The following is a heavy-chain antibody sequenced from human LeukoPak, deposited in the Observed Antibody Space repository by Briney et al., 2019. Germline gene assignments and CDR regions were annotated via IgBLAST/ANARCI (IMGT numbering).Heavy chain of an antibody. Sequence: ASVKVSCKVSGYSLSELSTHWVRQAPGQGLEWMGGFDPGDGETIYAQKFQGRVTMTEDTSTDTAYLELSSLRSEDTAVYFCATEKDLLLGSWGQGTPVTVSS. J-gene: IGHJ5*01. CDR1: GYSLSELS. V-gene: IGHV1-24*01. CDR2: FDPGDGET. D-gene: IGHD1-26*01. CDR3: ATEKDLLLGS.